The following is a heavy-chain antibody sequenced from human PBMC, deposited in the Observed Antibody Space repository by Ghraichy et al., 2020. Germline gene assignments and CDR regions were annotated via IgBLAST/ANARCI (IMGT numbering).Heavy chain of an antibody. Sequence: GGSLRLSCAASGFTFSSNAMSWVRQAPGKGLEWVSTITWNSASTRYADSVKGRSTISRDNYKNAVYLQVTSLREDDTAVYFCAKTGDSGWFYDYWGRGTRVTVSS. V-gene: IGHV3-23*01. CDR2: ITWNSAST. CDR1: GFTFSSNA. D-gene: IGHD6-19*01. J-gene: IGHJ4*02. CDR3: AKTGDSGWFYDY.